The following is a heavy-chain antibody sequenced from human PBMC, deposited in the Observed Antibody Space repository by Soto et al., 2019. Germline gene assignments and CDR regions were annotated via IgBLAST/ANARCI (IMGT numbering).Heavy chain of an antibody. V-gene: IGHV4-30-4*01. J-gene: IGHJ4*02. CDR3: ARDSAAADYFDY. Sequence: SETLSLTCTVSGGSISSGDYYWSWIRQPPGKGLEWIGYIYYSGSTYYNPSLKSRVTISVDTSKNQFSLKLSSVTAADTAVYYCARDSAAADYFDYWGQGTLVTVSS. CDR1: GGSISSGDYY. CDR2: IYYSGST. D-gene: IGHD6-13*01.